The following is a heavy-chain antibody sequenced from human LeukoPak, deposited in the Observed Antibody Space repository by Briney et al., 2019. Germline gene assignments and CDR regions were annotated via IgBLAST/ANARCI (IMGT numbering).Heavy chain of an antibody. V-gene: IGHV3-7*01. CDR1: GFTFSSYW. Sequence: GGSLRLSCAASGFTFSSYWMSWVRQAPGKGLEWVANIKQDGSEKYYVDSVKGRFTISRDNAKSSLYLQMNSLRAEDTAVYYCARDLFTAMAEHEDYWGQGTLVTVSS. CDR3: ARDLFTAMAEHEDY. D-gene: IGHD5-18*01. CDR2: IKQDGSEK. J-gene: IGHJ4*02.